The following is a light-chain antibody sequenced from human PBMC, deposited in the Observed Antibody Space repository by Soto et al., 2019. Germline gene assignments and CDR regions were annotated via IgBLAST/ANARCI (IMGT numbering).Light chain of an antibody. J-gene: IGKJ4*01. CDR1: QNVNNY. CDR2: DAS. V-gene: IGKV3-11*01. CDR3: QQRSNWPLT. Sequence: EIVLTQSPASLSLSPGERATLSCRASQNVNNYLAWYQQKPGQAPRLLIYDASNRATGVPARFSGSGSGTDFTLTINSLEPEDFAVYYCQQRSNWPLTFGGGTKVDIK.